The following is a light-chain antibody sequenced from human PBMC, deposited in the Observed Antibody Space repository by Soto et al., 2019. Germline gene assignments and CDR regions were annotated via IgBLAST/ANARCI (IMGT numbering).Light chain of an antibody. CDR2: DVT. Sequence: QSALTQPASVSGSPGQSIAISCTGTSSDVGGYPYVSWYQQHPGKAPKLMIYDVTNRPSGGSDRFSGSKSGNTASLTISGLQAEDEADYYCSSFTTSNTYGFGTGTKLTVL. CDR3: SSFTTSNTYG. V-gene: IGLV2-14*01. J-gene: IGLJ1*01. CDR1: SSDVGGYPY.